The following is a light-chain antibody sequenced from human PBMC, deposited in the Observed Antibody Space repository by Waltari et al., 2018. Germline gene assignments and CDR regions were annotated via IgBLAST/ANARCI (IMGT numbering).Light chain of an antibody. V-gene: IGKV3-20*01. CDR2: GAS. J-gene: IGKJ2*01. Sequence: VLTQSPGTLSLSPGERVTLSCRASQSLSKKYLAWYQQKPGQAPRLLMYGASSRAAGIPDRVSGSGSGTDFTLTISRLEPEDFAMYYCQQYGSSVRYTFGQGTKLEIK. CDR1: QSLSKKY. CDR3: QQYGSSVRYT.